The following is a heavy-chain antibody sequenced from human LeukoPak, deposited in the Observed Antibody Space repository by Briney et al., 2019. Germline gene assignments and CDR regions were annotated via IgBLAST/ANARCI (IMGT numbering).Heavy chain of an antibody. Sequence: GGSLRPSCAASGFTFSNAWMSWVRQAPGKGLEWVGRIKSKTDGGTTDYAAPVKGRFTISRDDSKNTLYLQMNSPKTEDTAVYYCTTGLWFGEREKYYFDYWGQGTLVTVSS. V-gene: IGHV3-15*01. CDR2: IKSKTDGGTT. CDR1: GFTFSNAW. CDR3: TTGLWFGEREKYYFDY. D-gene: IGHD3-10*01. J-gene: IGHJ4*02.